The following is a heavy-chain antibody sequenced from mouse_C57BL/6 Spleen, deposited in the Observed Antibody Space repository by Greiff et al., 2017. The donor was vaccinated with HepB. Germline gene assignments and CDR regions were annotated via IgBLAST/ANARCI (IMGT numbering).Heavy chain of an antibody. D-gene: IGHD2-2*01. CDR3: SIICSVYVGRDAICY. V-gene: IGHV1-61*01. Sequence: QVQLQQPGAELVRPGSSVKLSCKASGYTFTSYWMDWVKQRPGQGLEWIGNIYPADSETHYNQKFKDKATLTVDKSSSTAYMQLSSLTSEDSAVHYCSIICSVYVGRDAICYLGPGTSVPVSS. CDR2: IYPADSET. CDR1: GYTFTSYW. J-gene: IGHJ4*01.